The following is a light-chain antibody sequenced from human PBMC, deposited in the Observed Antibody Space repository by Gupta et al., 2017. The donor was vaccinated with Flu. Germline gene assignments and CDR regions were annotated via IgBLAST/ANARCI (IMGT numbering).Light chain of an antibody. Sequence: GSLSLSPGERGTPSCRASQSVKKSFLAWYQQTPGEAPRLLIEGASSRGTGIPDRFSGSGSGTDCPLSSSRLAPDDFAVDYCQRDGNSPVTFGQGTKLEIK. CDR3: QRDGNSPVT. CDR2: GAS. J-gene: IGKJ2*01. CDR1: QSVKKSF. V-gene: IGKV3-20*01.